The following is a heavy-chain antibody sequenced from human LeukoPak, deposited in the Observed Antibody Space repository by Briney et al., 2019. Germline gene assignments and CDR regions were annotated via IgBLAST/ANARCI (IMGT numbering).Heavy chain of an antibody. V-gene: IGHV3-23*01. Sequence: GGSLRLSCAASGFTFSSYAMSWVRQAPGKGLEWVSAISGSGGSTYYADSVKGRFTISRDNSKNTLYLQMNSLRAGDTAVYYCAKAARVTMIVVVNKGPFDYWGQGTLVTVSS. CDR1: GFTFSSYA. D-gene: IGHD3-22*01. CDR3: AKAARVTMIVVVNKGPFDY. J-gene: IGHJ4*02. CDR2: ISGSGGST.